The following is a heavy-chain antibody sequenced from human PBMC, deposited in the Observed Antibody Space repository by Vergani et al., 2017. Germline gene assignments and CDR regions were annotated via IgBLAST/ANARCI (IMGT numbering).Heavy chain of an antibody. D-gene: IGHD5-24*01. CDR3: ARGPLRGAATSLDC. J-gene: IGHJ4*02. Sequence: QVQLVESGGGVVQPGRSLRLSCAASGFTFSSYAMHWVRQAPGKGLEWVAVISYDGRNKYYADSVKGRFTISRDNSKNTLYLQMNSLRAEDTAVYYCARGPLRGAATSLDCWGQGTLVTVSS. CDR2: ISYDGRNK. V-gene: IGHV3-30*04. CDR1: GFTFSSYA.